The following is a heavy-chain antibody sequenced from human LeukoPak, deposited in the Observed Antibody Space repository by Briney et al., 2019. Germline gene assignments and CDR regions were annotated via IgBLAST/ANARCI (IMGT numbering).Heavy chain of an antibody. Sequence: GGSLRLSCAASGFAVNTKFMHWVRQAPGKGLEWISVIYSGGLTYYADSVEGRFTISRYNSKNTLYLYMNSLRAEDTAVYYCARDEVTSGGGLESWGQGALVIVSS. CDR3: ARDEVTSGGGLES. D-gene: IGHD3-16*01. J-gene: IGHJ4*02. V-gene: IGHV3-53*01. CDR2: IYSGGLT. CDR1: GFAVNTKF.